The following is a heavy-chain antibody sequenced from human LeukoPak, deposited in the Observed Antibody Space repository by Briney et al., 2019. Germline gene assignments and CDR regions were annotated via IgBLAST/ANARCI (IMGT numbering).Heavy chain of an antibody. Sequence: GWALRLSRATSGLIFMSYWMSWVRQAPGKGPEWVANIKEDGSERNYVDSVKGRFTISRDNAHNSLYLQLNSLRAADTAVYYSARDLDVESVAMPGGYWGQGTLVTVSS. CDR2: IKEDGSER. D-gene: IGHD2-2*01. J-gene: IGHJ4*02. CDR3: ARDLDVESVAMPGGY. V-gene: IGHV3-7*01. CDR1: GLIFMSYW.